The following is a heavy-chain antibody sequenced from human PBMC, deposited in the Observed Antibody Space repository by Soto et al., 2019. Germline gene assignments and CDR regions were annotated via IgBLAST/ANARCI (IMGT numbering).Heavy chain of an antibody. CDR2: IIPIFGTA. J-gene: IGHJ3*02. V-gene: IGHV1-69*13. CDR3: ARLDSSGYYLGACDI. Sequence: GASVKVSCKASGGTFSSYAISWVRQAPGQGLEWMGGIIPIFGTANYAQKFQGRVTITADESTSTAYMELSSLRSEDTALYYCARLDSSGYYLGACDIWGQGTMVTVSS. D-gene: IGHD3-22*01. CDR1: GGTFSSYA.